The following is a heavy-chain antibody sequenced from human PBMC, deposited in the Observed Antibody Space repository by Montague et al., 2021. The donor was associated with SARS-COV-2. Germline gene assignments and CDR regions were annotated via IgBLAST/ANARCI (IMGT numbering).Heavy chain of an antibody. D-gene: IGHD1-26*01. CDR2: IYHSGSA. CDR1: GGSISSTSYY. CDR3: ARVPYSGTYWSGDY. V-gene: IGHV4-39*07. J-gene: IGHJ4*02. Sequence: SETLSLTCTVSGGSISSTSYYWGWVRQPPGKGLEWIGSIYHSGSAYYNPSLKSRVTISTDTSKNQFSLKLSSVTAADTAVYYCARVPYSGTYWSGDYWGQGTLVTVSS.